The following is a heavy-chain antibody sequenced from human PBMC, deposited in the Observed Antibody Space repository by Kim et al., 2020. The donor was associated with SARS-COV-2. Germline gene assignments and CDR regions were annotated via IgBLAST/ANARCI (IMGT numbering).Heavy chain of an antibody. CDR1: GFIFSNYA. J-gene: IGHJ3*02. D-gene: IGHD3-16*02. CDR3: VKALYGRGKKSFDI. Sequence: GGSLRLSCSASGFIFSNYAMYWVRQAPGKGLEYVSSITLNSGDKLYADSAKGRFTISRDDSGNTLYLQLSSLRPEDTAVYYCVKALYGRGKKSFDIWRRGNMVGVSS. V-gene: IGHV3-64D*06. CDR2: ITLNSGDK.